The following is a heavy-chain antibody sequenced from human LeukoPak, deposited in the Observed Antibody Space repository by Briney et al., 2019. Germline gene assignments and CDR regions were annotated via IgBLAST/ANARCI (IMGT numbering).Heavy chain of an antibody. J-gene: IGHJ4*02. V-gene: IGHV3-7*05. D-gene: IGHD6-19*01. CDR3: VAGTTY. Sequence: PGGSLRLSCAASGFTFSSFWMTWVRQAPGKGLEWVAIIKQDGSQKYYVDSVKGRFTISRDNARNSLYLQMNSLRAEDTAVYWAVAGTTYWGRGTLVTVSS. CDR2: IKQDGSQK. CDR1: GFTFSSFW.